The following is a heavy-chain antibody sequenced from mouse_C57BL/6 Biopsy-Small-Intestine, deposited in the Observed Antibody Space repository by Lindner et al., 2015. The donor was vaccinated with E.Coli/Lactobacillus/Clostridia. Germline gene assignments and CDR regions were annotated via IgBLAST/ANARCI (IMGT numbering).Heavy chain of an antibody. CDR1: GISITTGNYR. D-gene: IGHD2-12*01. Sequence: VQLQESGPGLVKPSQTVFLTCTVTGISITTGNYRRSWIRQFPGNKLEWIGYIYYSGTITYNPSLTSRTTITRDTPKNQFFLEMNFLNAEDTATYYCARDGAYDGYFDVWGTGTTVAVSS. CDR3: ARDGAYDGYFDV. J-gene: IGHJ1*03. V-gene: IGHV3-5*01. CDR2: IYYSGTI.